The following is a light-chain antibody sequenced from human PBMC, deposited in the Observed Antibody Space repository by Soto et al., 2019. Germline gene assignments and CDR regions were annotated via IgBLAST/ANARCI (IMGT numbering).Light chain of an antibody. CDR3: SSYTTSSTYV. CDR2: DVS. Sequence: QSVLTQPGTVSVSPVQSAAFSCTGTSSDVGGYNYVSWYQQHPGKAPKLMISDVSNRPSGVSNRFSGSKSGNTASLTISGLQTEDEADYYCSSYTTSSTYVFGTGTKVTVL. V-gene: IGLV2-14*01. J-gene: IGLJ1*01. CDR1: SSDVGGYNY.